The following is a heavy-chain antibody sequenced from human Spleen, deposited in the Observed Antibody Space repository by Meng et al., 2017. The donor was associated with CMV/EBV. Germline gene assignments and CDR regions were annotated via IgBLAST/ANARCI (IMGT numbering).Heavy chain of an antibody. CDR3: ARGQGYCTSAGCLKYYFDS. V-gene: IGHV4-59*12. CDR1: GGSFSGSY. J-gene: IGHJ4*02. D-gene: IGHD2-2*01. Sequence: SETLSLTCTVSGGSFSGSYWTWIRQSPGKGLEWIGYVFYSGSAYYSPSLRSLVTMSVDMSRTQFSLKLTTVTAADTAVYYCARGQGYCTSAGCLKYYFDSWGQGTLVTVSS. CDR2: VFYSGSA.